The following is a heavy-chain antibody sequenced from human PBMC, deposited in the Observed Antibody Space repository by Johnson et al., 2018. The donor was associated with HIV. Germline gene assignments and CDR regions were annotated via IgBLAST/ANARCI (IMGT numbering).Heavy chain of an antibody. CDR2: ISSSGSTI. Sequence: QVQLVESGGRVVRRGGSLRLSCAASGFTFSDYYMSWIRQAPGKGLEWVSYISSSGSTIYYADSVKGRFTISRDNAKNSLYLQMNSMRAEDTAVYYCARARWYLGGGSCCAFDIWGQGTMVTVSS. V-gene: IGHV3-11*04. CDR3: ARARWYLGGGSCCAFDI. J-gene: IGHJ3*02. D-gene: IGHD2-15*01. CDR1: GFTFSDYY.